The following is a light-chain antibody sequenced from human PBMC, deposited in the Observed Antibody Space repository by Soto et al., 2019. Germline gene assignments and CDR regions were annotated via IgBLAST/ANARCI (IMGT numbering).Light chain of an antibody. Sequence: QSALTQPPSASGSPGQSVTISCTGTSSDVGGYNYVSWYQQHPGKPPKLMIYEVNKRPSGVPDRFSGSKSGNTASLTVSGLQAEDEGDYYCSSHAGSKRVFGTGTKVTVL. CDR1: SSDVGGYNY. CDR2: EVN. V-gene: IGLV2-8*01. J-gene: IGLJ1*01. CDR3: SSHAGSKRV.